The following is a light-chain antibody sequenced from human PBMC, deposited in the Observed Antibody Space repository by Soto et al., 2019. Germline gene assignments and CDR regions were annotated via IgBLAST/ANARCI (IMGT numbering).Light chain of an antibody. CDR3: QSYDSSLGGRV. V-gene: IGLV1-40*01. J-gene: IGLJ3*02. CDR1: SSNIGADFD. Sequence: QSVLTQPPSVSGAPGQRVTISCTGSSSNIGADFDVHWYQQIPGTAPKLLIFGNTNRPSGVPDRFSVSKSGTSASLAITGHQAEDEADYFCQSYDSSLGGRVFGGGTKLTVL. CDR2: GNT.